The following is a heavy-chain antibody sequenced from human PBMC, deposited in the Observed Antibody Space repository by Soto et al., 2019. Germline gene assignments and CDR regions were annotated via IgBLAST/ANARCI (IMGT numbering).Heavy chain of an antibody. V-gene: IGHV3-9*01. CDR3: AKGSGGTYHYYGMDV. CDR1: GFTFDDYA. J-gene: IGHJ6*02. Sequence: PGGSLRLSCAASGFTFDDYAMHWVRQAPGKGLEWVSSINWNSGNIGYADSVKGRFAISRDSAKNSLYLQMNSLRDEDTASYYCAKGSGGTYHYYGMDVWGQGTTVTVSS. CDR2: INWNSGNI. D-gene: IGHD2-15*01.